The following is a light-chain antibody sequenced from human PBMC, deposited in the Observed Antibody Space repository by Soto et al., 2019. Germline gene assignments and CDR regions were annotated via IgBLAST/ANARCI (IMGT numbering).Light chain of an antibody. CDR3: QHSSSLPIT. Sequence: DIRMTQSPSSLSASVGDRVTITCRASQSIDTHLNWYQQHPGKAPNALIYEASNLQSGVPSRFSGSGSGTDFTLTISGLQPDDSATYYCQHSSSLPITSGQGTRLEIK. CDR2: EAS. J-gene: IGKJ5*01. V-gene: IGKV1-39*01. CDR1: QSIDTH.